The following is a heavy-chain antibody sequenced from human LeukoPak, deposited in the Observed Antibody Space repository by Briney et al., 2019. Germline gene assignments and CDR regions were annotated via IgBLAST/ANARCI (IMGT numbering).Heavy chain of an antibody. J-gene: IGHJ5*02. Sequence: ASVKVSCKASGYTVTNYYMHWGRQAPRQGLEWRGVINPSGGSTSYAHNFQGRVTMSRDMSTSTVYMELSSLRADDTAVYYCARGGVGATTYVWFDPWGQGTLVTVSS. D-gene: IGHD1-26*01. CDR3: ARGGVGATTYVWFDP. CDR1: GYTVTNYY. CDR2: INPSGGST. V-gene: IGHV1-46*01.